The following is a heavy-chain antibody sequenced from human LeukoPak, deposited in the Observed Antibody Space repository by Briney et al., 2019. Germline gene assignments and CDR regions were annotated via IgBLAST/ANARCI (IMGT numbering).Heavy chain of an antibody. CDR2: IRYDGSNK. CDR1: GFIFNSYG. CDR3: AKDEGYSYGYGYFDY. Sequence: GGSLRLSCAASGFIFNSYGMHWVRQAPGKGLEWVAFIRYDGSNKYYADSVKGRFTTSRDNSKNTLYLQMNSLRAEDTAVYYCAKDEGYSYGYGYFDYWGQGTLVTVSS. D-gene: IGHD5-18*01. V-gene: IGHV3-30*02. J-gene: IGHJ4*02.